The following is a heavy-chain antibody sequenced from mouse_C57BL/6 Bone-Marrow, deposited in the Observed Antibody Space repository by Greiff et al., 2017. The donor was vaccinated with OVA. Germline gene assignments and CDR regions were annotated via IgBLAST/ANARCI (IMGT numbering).Heavy chain of an antibody. V-gene: IGHV1-69*01. CDR1: GYTFTSYW. CDR2: IDPSDSYT. J-gene: IGHJ4*01. CDR3: ARKIRYLYYYAMDY. D-gene: IGHD1-1*01. Sequence: VQLQQPGAELVMPGASVKLSCKASGYTFTSYWMHWVKQRPGQGLEWIGEIDPSDSYTTYNQKFKGKSTLTVDKSSSTAYMQLRSRTSEDSAVYYCARKIRYLYYYAMDYWGQGTSVTVSS.